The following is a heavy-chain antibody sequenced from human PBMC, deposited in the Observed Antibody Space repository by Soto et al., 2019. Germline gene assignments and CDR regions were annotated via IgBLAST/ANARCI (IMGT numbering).Heavy chain of an antibody. CDR2: FYYSGST. V-gene: IGHV4-59*01. CDR3: ARDYYYDNSGNPGAYYYGMDV. CDR1: GGSISSYH. D-gene: IGHD3-22*01. Sequence: QVQLQESGPGLVKASETLTLTCTVSGGSISSYHRSWIRQPPGKGLEWIGYFYYSGSTKYNPSLKSRVTMSADKSKNQFSLRLKSVTAADTAVYWCARDYYYDNSGNPGAYYYGMDVWGQGTTVTVSS. J-gene: IGHJ6*02.